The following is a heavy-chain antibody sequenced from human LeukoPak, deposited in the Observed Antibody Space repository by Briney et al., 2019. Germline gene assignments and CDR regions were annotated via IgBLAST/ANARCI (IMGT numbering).Heavy chain of an antibody. CDR3: ARRPNYYDSSGYVGAFDI. J-gene: IGHJ3*02. CDR2: IIPIFGTA. Sequence: SVKVSCKASGGTFSSYAISWVRQAPGQGLEWMGGIIPIFGTANYAQKFQGRVTITADESTSTAYMQLSSLRSEDTAVYYCARRPNYYDSSGYVGAFDIWGQGTMVTVSS. D-gene: IGHD3-22*01. CDR1: GGTFSSYA. V-gene: IGHV1-69*13.